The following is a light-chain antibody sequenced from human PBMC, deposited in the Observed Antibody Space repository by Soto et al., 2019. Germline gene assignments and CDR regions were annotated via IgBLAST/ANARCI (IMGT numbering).Light chain of an antibody. CDR3: QQRSSWPRIT. J-gene: IGKJ5*01. Sequence: EIVLTQSPATLSLSPGERATLSCRASQSINYYLAWYQQRPGQAPRLLIYDASNRATGIPARFSGSGSGTDFTLTISSLEPEDFAIYYCQQRSSWPRITFGQGTRLDIK. CDR2: DAS. CDR1: QSINYY. V-gene: IGKV3-11*01.